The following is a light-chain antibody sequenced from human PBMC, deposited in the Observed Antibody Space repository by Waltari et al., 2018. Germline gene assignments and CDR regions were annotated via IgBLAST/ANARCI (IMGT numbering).Light chain of an antibody. Sequence: IVLTQSPGTLSLSPGESATLSCRASQSVSGSYLVWYQQKPGPTPRLLIYGASSRATGIPDKVSGSGSGTDFTLTITRLEPEDFSVYYCHQYGSSPWTFGQGTKVEI. V-gene: IGKV3-20*01. CDR1: QSVSGSY. J-gene: IGKJ1*01. CDR2: GAS. CDR3: HQYGSSPWT.